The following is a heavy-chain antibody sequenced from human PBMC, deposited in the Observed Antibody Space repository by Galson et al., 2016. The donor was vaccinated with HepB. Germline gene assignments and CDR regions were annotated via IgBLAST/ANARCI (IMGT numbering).Heavy chain of an antibody. D-gene: IGHD2/OR15-2a*01. CDR1: GYTFTTYS. CDR2: INRGDGYT. CDR3: ARESILLSYFDF. V-gene: IGHV1-3*01. Sequence: SVKVSCKASGYTFTTYSMHWVRQAPGQRLEWMGCINRGDGYTKYSQKFLGRVTITRDTSATTTYMELSSLRSEDTAVYYCARESILLSYFDFWGQGTLVTVSS. J-gene: IGHJ4*02.